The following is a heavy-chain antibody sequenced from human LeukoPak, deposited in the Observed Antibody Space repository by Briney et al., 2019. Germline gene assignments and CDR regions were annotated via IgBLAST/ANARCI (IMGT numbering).Heavy chain of an antibody. D-gene: IGHD3-22*01. CDR2: ISAYNGNT. CDR3: ARVKGYYDLRGSHYYYGMDV. J-gene: IGHJ6*02. V-gene: IGHV1-18*01. Sequence: ASVKVSCKASGYTFTSYGISWVRQAPGQGLEWMGWISAYNGNTNYAQKLQGRVTMTTDTSTSTAYMELRSLRSDDTAVYYCARVKGYYDLRGSHYYYGMDVWGQGTTVTVSS. CDR1: GYTFTSYG.